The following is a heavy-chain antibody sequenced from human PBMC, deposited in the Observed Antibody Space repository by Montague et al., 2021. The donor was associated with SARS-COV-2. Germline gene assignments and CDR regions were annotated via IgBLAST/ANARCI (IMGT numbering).Heavy chain of an antibody. CDR2: INSDGSST. CDR1: GFTFSSYW. Sequence: SLRLSCAASGFTFSSYWMHWVRQAPGKGLVWVSRINSDGSSTSYADSVKGRFTISRDNAKNTLYLQMNSLRAEDTAVYYCTRDLDGIAAAGTGCFDYWGQGTLVTVSS. V-gene: IGHV3-74*01. J-gene: IGHJ4*02. CDR3: TRDLDGIAAAGTGCFDY. D-gene: IGHD6-13*01.